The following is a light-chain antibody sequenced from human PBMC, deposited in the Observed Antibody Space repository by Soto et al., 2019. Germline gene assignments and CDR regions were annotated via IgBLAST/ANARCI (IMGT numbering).Light chain of an antibody. J-gene: IGKJ1*01. Sequence: DIHRTQSPSSMSASVGDRVTITCRASQGIRNDLGWYQQKPGKAPNRLIYAASSLQSGVPSRFSGSGSGTEFTLTIRSLKPDDFATYYCQHYNSHGTFGQGTKVDIK. CDR1: QGIRND. CDR3: QHYNSHGT. CDR2: AAS. V-gene: IGKV1-17*01.